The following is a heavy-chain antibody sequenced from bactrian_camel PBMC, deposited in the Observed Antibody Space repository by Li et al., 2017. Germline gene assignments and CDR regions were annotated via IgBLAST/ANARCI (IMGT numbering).Heavy chain of an antibody. CDR1: GFTFSTYY. Sequence: HVQLVESGGGLVQPGGSLRLSCTASGFTFSTYYMNWVRQAPGKGLEWVSNIIGDGSNTDYADSVKGRFTIAQDHAKNMMYLQMNSLKPEDTAMYYCAAIFSRAIGSIGTVPLTPSDYDYWGRGTQVTVS. V-gene: IGHV3-2*01. J-gene: IGHJ4*01. CDR2: IIGDGSNT. CDR3: AAIFSRAIGSIGTVPLTPSDYDY. D-gene: IGHD2*01.